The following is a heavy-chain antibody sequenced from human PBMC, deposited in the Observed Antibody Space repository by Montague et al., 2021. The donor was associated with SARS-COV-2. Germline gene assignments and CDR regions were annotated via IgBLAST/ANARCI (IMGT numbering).Heavy chain of an antibody. D-gene: IGHD3-9*01. V-gene: IGHV4-34*01. J-gene: IGHJ3*02. Sequence: SETLSLTCAVSRGSFSNYYWTWIRQSPGKGLEWIGEINQGGAPNXTPSLKSRVTISLDTSKKQISLNLNSVTVPDTAVFFCARGRPVKLSFRHFDSISSGALDIWAQGSLVIVSS. CDR3: ARGRPVKLSFRHFDSISSGALDI. CDR2: INQGGAP. CDR1: RGSFSNYY.